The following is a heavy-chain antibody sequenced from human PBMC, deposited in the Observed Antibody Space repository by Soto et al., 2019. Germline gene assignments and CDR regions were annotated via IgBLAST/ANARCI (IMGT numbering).Heavy chain of an antibody. CDR1: GGTFSRHA. CDR3: ARGWGYDSNDYYYAY. J-gene: IGHJ4*02. D-gene: IGHD3-22*01. Sequence: QVQLVQSGAEVRKPGSSVKVSCKASGGTFSRHAISWVRQAPGQGLEWMGGIIPIFGTANHAQKFQGRVTIIADESTSKVYMELRRLRSEDTAMYYCARGWGYDSNDYYYAYWGQGTLVIVSS. CDR2: IIPIFGTA. V-gene: IGHV1-69*01.